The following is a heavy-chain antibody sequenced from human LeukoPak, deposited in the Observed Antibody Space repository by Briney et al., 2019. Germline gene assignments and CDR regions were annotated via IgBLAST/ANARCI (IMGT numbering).Heavy chain of an antibody. CDR3: ARSDCGGDCYTLDY. CDR2: INPNSGGT. J-gene: IGHJ4*02. Sequence: ASVKVSCKASGYTFTGYYMHWVRQAPGQGLEWMGRINPNSGGTNYAQKFQGRVTMTRDTSISTAYMELSRLRSEDTAVYYCARSDCGGDCYTLDYWGQGTLVTVSS. CDR1: GYTFTGYY. V-gene: IGHV1-2*06. D-gene: IGHD2-21*02.